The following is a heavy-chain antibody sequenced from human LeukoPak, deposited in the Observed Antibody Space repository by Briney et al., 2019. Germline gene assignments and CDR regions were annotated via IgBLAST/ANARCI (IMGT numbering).Heavy chain of an antibody. CDR2: ISSNGGST. Sequence: PGGSLRLSCAASGFTFSSYWMHWVRQAPGKGLEYVSAISSNGGSTYYANSVKGRFTISRDNSKNTLYLQMGSLRAEDMAVYYCARERFLEWFGSQAFDIWGQGTMVTVSS. V-gene: IGHV3-64*01. CDR1: GFTFSSYW. J-gene: IGHJ3*02. D-gene: IGHD3-3*01. CDR3: ARERFLEWFGSQAFDI.